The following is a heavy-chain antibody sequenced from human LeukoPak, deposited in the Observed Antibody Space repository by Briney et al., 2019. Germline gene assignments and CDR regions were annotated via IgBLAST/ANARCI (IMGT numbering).Heavy chain of an antibody. CDR1: GFTFSSYS. V-gene: IGHV3-30*04. J-gene: IGHJ4*02. D-gene: IGHD2-15*01. Sequence: GGSLRLSCVASGFTFSSYSMHWVRQAPGKGLEWVAVISYGGYNKYYADSVKGRFTISRDNSKNTLYLQMNSLRPDDMAVYYCARDPSVVPFDCWGQGTLVTVSS. CDR3: ARDPSVVPFDC. CDR2: ISYGGYNK.